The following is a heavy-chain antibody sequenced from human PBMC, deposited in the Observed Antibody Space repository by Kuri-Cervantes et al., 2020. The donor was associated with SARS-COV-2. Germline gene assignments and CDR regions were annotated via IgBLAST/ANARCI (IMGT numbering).Heavy chain of an antibody. Sequence: ESLKISCTVSGGSISSSSYYWGWIRQPPEKGLEWIGSIYYSGSTYYNPSLKSRVTISVDTSKNQFSLKLSSVTAADTAVYYCAREYNWNEFDYWGQGTLVTVSS. CDR2: IYYSGST. CDR3: AREYNWNEFDY. D-gene: IGHD1-20*01. V-gene: IGHV4-39*01. CDR1: GGSISSSSYY. J-gene: IGHJ4*02.